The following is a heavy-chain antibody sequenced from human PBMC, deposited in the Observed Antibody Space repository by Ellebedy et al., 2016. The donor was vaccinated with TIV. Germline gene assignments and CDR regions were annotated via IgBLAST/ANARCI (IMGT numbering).Heavy chain of an antibody. CDR2: IRQEGDEI. D-gene: IGHD4-17*01. Sequence: GESLKISCAASGFNFRSYWMTWVRQAPGKGLEWVAKIRQEGDEIYYVESVKGRFTISRDNAKNSLVLQMNSLRVEETAVDYFARRASYGDYAVQVNPWFDPWGQGTLVTVSS. CDR1: GFNFRSYW. V-gene: IGHV3-7*01. J-gene: IGHJ5*02. CDR3: ARRASYGDYAVQVNPWFDP.